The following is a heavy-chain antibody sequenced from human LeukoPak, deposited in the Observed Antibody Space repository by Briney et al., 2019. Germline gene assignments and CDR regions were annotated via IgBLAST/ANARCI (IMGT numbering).Heavy chain of an antibody. CDR2: IYYSGST. Sequence: SETLSLTCAVYGGSFSGYYWSWIRQPPGKGLEWIGYIYYSGSTNYNPSLKSRVTISVDTSKNQFSLKLSSVTAADTAVYYCARALGIVGATSWFDPWGQGTLVTVSS. J-gene: IGHJ5*02. CDR3: ARALGIVGATSWFDP. V-gene: IGHV4-59*01. CDR1: GGSFSGYY. D-gene: IGHD1-26*01.